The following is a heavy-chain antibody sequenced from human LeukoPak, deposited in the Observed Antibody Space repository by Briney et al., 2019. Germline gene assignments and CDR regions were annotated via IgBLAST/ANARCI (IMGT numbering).Heavy chain of an antibody. CDR1: GLTFDDYG. CDR2: INWNGGST. V-gene: IGHV3-20*04. Sequence: PGGSLRLSCAASGLTFDDYGMSWVRQVPGKGLEWVSGINWNGGSTGYADSVKGRFTISRDNAKNSLYLQMNSLRAEDTALYYCARIKSSGNCSPFDYWGQGALLTVSS. CDR3: ARIKSSGNCSPFDY. J-gene: IGHJ4*02. D-gene: IGHD1-26*01.